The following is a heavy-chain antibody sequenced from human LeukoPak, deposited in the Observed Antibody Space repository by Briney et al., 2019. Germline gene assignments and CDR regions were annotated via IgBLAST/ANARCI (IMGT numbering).Heavy chain of an antibody. CDR1: GFTFSSYA. Sequence: GGSLRLSCAASGFTFSSYAMSWVRQAPGKGLEWVSAISGSGGSTYYADSVKGRFTISRDNSKNTLYLQMNSLRAEDTAVYYCAYQWLAEDDAFDIWGQGTMVTVSS. D-gene: IGHD6-19*01. CDR2: ISGSGGST. V-gene: IGHV3-23*01. J-gene: IGHJ3*02. CDR3: AYQWLAEDDAFDI.